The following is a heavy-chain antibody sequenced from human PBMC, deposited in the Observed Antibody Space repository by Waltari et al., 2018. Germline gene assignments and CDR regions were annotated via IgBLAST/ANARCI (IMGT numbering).Heavy chain of an antibody. D-gene: IGHD3-3*01. CDR1: GGSISSSSYY. CDR2: IYYSGST. CDR3: AGVVTIFGVVTRGFDY. Sequence: QLQLQESCPGLVKPSETLSLTCTVSGGSISSSSYYWGWIRQPPGMGLELIGSIYYSGSTYYTPSLKSRVTISVDTSKNQFSLKLSSLTAADTAVYYCAGVVTIFGVVTRGFDYWGQGTLVTVSS. J-gene: IGHJ4*02. V-gene: IGHV4-39*07.